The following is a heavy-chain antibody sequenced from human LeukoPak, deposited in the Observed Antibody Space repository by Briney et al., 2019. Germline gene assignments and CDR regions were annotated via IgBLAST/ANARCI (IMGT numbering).Heavy chain of an antibody. Sequence: GASVKVSCKASGYTFTSYYMHWVRQAPGQGLEWMGIINPSGGSTSYAQKFQGRVTMTRDTSTSTAYMELSSLRSEDTAVYYCARESGDYGDPYYYYYGMDVWGQGTTVTVSS. CDR3: ARESGDYGDPYYYYYGMDV. CDR1: GYTFTSYY. V-gene: IGHV1-46*01. J-gene: IGHJ6*02. D-gene: IGHD4-17*01. CDR2: INPSGGST.